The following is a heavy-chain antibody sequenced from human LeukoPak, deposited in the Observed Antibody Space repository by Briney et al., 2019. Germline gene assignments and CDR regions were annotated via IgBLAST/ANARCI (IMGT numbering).Heavy chain of an antibody. CDR1: EFTFSNFG. D-gene: IGHD5-12*01. Sequence: GGSLRLSCGASEFTFSNFGMQGVRQAPGKGLEWVAVISYDGTNKYYADSVKGRFTISRDNSNNTLYLQMNSLRAEDTAVYYCAKGYSGPQYWCQGTLVTVSS. J-gene: IGHJ4*02. CDR3: AKGYSGPQY. CDR2: ISYDGTNK. V-gene: IGHV3-30*18.